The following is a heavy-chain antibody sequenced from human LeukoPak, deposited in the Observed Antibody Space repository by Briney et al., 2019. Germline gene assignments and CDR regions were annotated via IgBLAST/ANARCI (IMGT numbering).Heavy chain of an antibody. CDR2: INPNSGGT. D-gene: IGHD2-15*01. CDR3: ASRGAYEEPYCSGGSCYGRGSRYFDY. J-gene: IGHJ4*02. CDR1: GYAFTGYY. Sequence: ASVKVSCKASGYAFTGYYMHWVRQAPGQGLEWMGWINPNSGGTNYAQKFQGRVTMTRDTSISTAYMELSRLRSDDTAVYYCASRGAYEEPYCSGGSCYGRGSRYFDYWGQGTLVTVSS. V-gene: IGHV1-2*02.